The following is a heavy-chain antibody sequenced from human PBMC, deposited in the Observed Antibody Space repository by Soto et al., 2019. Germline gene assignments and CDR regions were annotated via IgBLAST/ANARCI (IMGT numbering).Heavy chain of an antibody. Sequence: GGTLRLSCATSGFAFTSYGMSWFRQTPGKGLERVYSITYSGSSTHYADSVKGRFTISRDKSRNTVFLQMNSLRAEDTAVYYCAKDLFPHGHYIYFDYWGQGTQVTVSS. D-gene: IGHD4-17*01. J-gene: IGHJ4*02. CDR1: GFAFTSYG. V-gene: IGHV3-23*01. CDR2: ITYSGSST. CDR3: AKDLFPHGHYIYFDY.